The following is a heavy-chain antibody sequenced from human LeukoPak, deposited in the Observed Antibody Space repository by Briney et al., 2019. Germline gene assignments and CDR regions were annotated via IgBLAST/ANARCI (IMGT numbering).Heavy chain of an antibody. D-gene: IGHD3-10*01. J-gene: IGHJ4*02. Sequence: PGGSLRLSCAASGLTFSSYAMSWVRQAPGKGLEWVSVISGSGGSTYYADSVKGRFTISRDSSKNTLYLQMNSLRAEDTAVYYCAKAGYGSGSYLIDYWGQGTLVTVSS. V-gene: IGHV3-23*01. CDR2: ISGSGGST. CDR1: GLTFSSYA. CDR3: AKAGYGSGSYLIDY.